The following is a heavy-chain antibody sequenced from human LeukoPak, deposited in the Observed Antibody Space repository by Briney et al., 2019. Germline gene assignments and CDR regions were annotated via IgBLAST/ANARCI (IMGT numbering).Heavy chain of an antibody. D-gene: IGHD3-16*01. J-gene: IGHJ6*02. CDR3: VKDMNQGGADV. V-gene: IGHV3-9*02. CDR1: GFNSEDHA. CDR2: IYWSSSGT. Sequence: GGSLRLSCVVSGFNSEDHAMHWVRQAPGKGLEWVSGIYWSSSGTGYADSVKGRFTVSRDSAKNSLYLQMNSLRPEDTALYYCVKDMNQGGADVWGQGTTVTVSS.